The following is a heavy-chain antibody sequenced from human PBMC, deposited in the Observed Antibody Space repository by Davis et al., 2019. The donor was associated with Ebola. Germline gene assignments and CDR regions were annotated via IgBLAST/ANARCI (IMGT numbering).Heavy chain of an antibody. CDR1: GGSISSGTYY. V-gene: IGHV4-39*07. CDR3: ARRYLRGWYFDL. D-gene: IGHD3-9*01. CDR2: IYYNGRT. Sequence: SQTLSLTYSVSGGSISSGTYYWGWVRQPPGKGLEWIGAIYYNGRTYYNPSLQSRVTISIDTSKNQFSLKLTSVTAADTAVYYCARRYLRGWYFDLWGRGTLVTVSS. J-gene: IGHJ2*01.